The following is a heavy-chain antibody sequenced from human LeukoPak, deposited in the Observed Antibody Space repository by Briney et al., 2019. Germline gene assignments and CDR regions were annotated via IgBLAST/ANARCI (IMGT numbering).Heavy chain of an antibody. Sequence: SVKVSCKASGGTFSSYAISWVRQAPGQGLEWMGGIIPIFGTANYAQKFQGRVTITTDESTSTAYMELSSLRSEDTAVYYCACGIEMATIGLGYWGQGTLVTVSS. D-gene: IGHD5-24*01. CDR1: GGTFSSYA. CDR3: ACGIEMATIGLGY. V-gene: IGHV1-69*05. CDR2: IIPIFGTA. J-gene: IGHJ4*02.